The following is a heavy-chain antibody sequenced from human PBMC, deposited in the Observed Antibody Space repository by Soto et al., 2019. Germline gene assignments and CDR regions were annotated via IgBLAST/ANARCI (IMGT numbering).Heavy chain of an antibody. CDR1: GYTFTSYG. V-gene: IGHV1-69*10. CDR3: ARDSPIGSTFSGYDAIDY. J-gene: IGHJ4*02. D-gene: IGHD5-12*01. Sequence: SVKVSCKASGYTFTSYGISWVRQAPGQGLEWMGWIIPLLDIANYAQKFQGRVTITADKSTSTAYMELNSLRSEDTAVYYCARDSPIGSTFSGYDAIDYWGQGTLVTVSS. CDR2: IIPLLDIA.